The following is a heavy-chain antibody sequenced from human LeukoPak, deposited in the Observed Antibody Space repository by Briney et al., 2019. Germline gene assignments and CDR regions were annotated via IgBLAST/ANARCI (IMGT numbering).Heavy chain of an antibody. CDR2: INHNSGGT. V-gene: IGHV1-2*06. CDR1: GYIFTGYY. Sequence: ASVKVSCKASGYIFTGYYMHWVRQAPGQGLEWMGRINHNSGGTNYAQKFQGRVTMTRDTSITTAYMELNRLTSDDTAVYYCTTPVGISDAFDIWGQGTMVTVSS. CDR3: TTPVGISDAFDI. J-gene: IGHJ3*02. D-gene: IGHD1-26*01.